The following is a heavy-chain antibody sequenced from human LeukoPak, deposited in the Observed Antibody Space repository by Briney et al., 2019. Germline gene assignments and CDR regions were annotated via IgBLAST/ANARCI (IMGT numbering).Heavy chain of an antibody. CDR3: ARDLYGSNWYGPTPI. Sequence: SGGSLRLSCVGSGFTFSDYWMSWVRQAPGKGLEWVANIEQDATEKHYLDSVKGRFTISRDNAKNSLFLQMNSLRADDTGVYYCARDLYGSNWYGPTPIWGQGTTVTVS. V-gene: IGHV3-7*01. CDR2: IEQDATEK. J-gene: IGHJ6*02. D-gene: IGHD6-13*01. CDR1: GFTFSDYW.